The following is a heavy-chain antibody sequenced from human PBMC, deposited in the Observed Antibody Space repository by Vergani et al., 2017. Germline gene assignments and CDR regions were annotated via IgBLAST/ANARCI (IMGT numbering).Heavy chain of an antibody. J-gene: IGHJ6*03. Sequence: QVQLQESGPGLVKPSHTLSLTCTVSGGSISSGSYYWSWILQPAGKGLEWIGRIYTSGSTNYNPSLKSRVTMSVDTSKNQFSLKLSSVTAADTAVYYCARGQYDFWSGYGYYYYYMDVWGKGTTVTVSS. CDR3: ARGQYDFWSGYGYYYYYMDV. CDR1: GGSISSGSYY. D-gene: IGHD3-3*01. V-gene: IGHV4-61*02. CDR2: IYTSGST.